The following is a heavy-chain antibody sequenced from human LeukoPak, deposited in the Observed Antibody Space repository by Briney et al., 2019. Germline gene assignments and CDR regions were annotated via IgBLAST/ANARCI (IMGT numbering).Heavy chain of an antibody. V-gene: IGHV1-24*01. J-gene: IGHJ6*03. CDR2: FDPEDGET. Sequence: ASVKVSCKVSGYTLTELSMHWVRQAPGKGLEWMGGFDPEDGETIYAQKFQGRVTMTEDTSTDTAYMELSSLRSEDTAVYYCATILWNSTYYYYMDVWGKGTTVTVSS. CDR3: ATILWNSTYYYYMDV. D-gene: IGHD1-7*01. CDR1: GYTLTELS.